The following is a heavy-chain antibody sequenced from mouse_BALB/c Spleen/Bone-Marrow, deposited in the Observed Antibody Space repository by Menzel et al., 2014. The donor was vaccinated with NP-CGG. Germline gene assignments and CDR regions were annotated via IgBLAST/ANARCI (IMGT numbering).Heavy chain of an antibody. V-gene: IGHV1-87*01. J-gene: IGHJ1*01. CDR3: ASYGYGWYFDV. Sequence: VHLVESGAELARPGASVKLSCKAPGYTFTSYWMQWVNQRPGQGLEWIGAIYPGDGDTRYTQKFKGKATLTADKSSSTAYMQLSSLASEDSAVYYCASYGYGWYFDVWGAGTTVTVSS. D-gene: IGHD2-2*01. CDR2: IYPGDGDT. CDR1: GYTFTSYW.